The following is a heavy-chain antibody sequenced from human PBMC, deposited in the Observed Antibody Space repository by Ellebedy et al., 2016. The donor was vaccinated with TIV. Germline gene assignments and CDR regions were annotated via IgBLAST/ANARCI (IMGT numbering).Heavy chain of an antibody. Sequence: GESLKISCSASGFTFSGYWMLWVRPAPGKGLEWVSRIDSDGSRTSYADTVRGRFTIPRDNAKNTLYLQMNSLRAEDTAVYYCARGAPYESSGTDYWGQGTLVTVSS. CDR1: GFTFSGYW. J-gene: IGHJ4*02. CDR2: IDSDGSRT. CDR3: ARGAPYESSGTDY. V-gene: IGHV3-74*01. D-gene: IGHD3-22*01.